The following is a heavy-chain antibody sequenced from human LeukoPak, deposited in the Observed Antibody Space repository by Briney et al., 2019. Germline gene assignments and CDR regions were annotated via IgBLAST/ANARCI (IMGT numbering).Heavy chain of an antibody. CDR3: AKERLYHVKAVAVDY. Sequence: GGSLRLSCTASGFTFSNFWMGWVRQAPGKGLEWVANIKQDETEKFYLGSVKGRFTISRDNSKNTLYLQMNSLRAEDTAVYYCAKERLYHVKAVAVDYWGQGTLVTVSS. D-gene: IGHD6-19*01. J-gene: IGHJ4*02. CDR1: GFTFSNFW. CDR2: IKQDETEK. V-gene: IGHV3-7*03.